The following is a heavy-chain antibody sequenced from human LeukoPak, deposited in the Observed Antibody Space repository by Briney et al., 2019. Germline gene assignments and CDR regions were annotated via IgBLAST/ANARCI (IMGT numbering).Heavy chain of an antibody. V-gene: IGHV3-23*01. CDR1: GFTFSSDA. Sequence: GGSLRLSCAASGFTFSSDALSWVRQAPGKGPEWVSLISASGGRTDYADSVKGRFTISRDNSKNTLYLQMNSLKAEDTAVYYCAKHVRTSVWFFDYWGQGALVTVSS. D-gene: IGHD6-19*01. CDR3: AKHVRTSVWFFDY. CDR2: ISASGGRT. J-gene: IGHJ4*02.